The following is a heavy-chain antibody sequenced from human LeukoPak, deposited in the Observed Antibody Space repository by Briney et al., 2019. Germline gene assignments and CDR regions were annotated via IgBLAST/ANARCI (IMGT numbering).Heavy chain of an antibody. Sequence: GESLKISCKGSGYSFTSYWIGWVRQMPGKGLEWMGIIYPGDSDTRYGPSFQGQVTISADKSISTAYLQWSSLKASDTAMYYCARFGSGSYYNPRPYYYMDVWGKGTTVTISS. V-gene: IGHV5-51*01. D-gene: IGHD3-10*01. J-gene: IGHJ6*03. CDR3: ARFGSGSYYNPRPYYYMDV. CDR1: GYSFTSYW. CDR2: IYPGDSDT.